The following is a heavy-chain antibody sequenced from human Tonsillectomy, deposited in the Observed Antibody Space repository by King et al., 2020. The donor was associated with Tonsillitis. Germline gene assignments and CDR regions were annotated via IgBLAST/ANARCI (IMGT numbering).Heavy chain of an antibody. CDR3: ARGGSPGGWYLDY. J-gene: IGHJ4*02. Sequence: VQLVESGGGLVKPGGSLRLSCAASGFTFSSYSMNWVRQDPGKGLEWVSSISSSSSYIFYADSVKGRFTISRDNAKNSLYLQMNSLRAEDTAVYYCARGGSPGGWYLDYWGQGTLVTVSS. V-gene: IGHV3-21*01. CDR1: GFTFSSYS. D-gene: IGHD6-19*01. CDR2: ISSSSSYI.